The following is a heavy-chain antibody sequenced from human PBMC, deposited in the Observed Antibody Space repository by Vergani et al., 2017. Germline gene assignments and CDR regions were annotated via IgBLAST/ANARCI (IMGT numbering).Heavy chain of an antibody. CDR2: IYPGDSDT. Sequence: EVQLVQSGAEVKKPGESLKISCKGSGYSFTSYWIGWVRQMPGKGLEYMGIIYPGDSDTRYSPSFQGQVTISADKSISTAYLQWSSLKASDTAMYYCARLDSHESRNNSWYNWFDPWGQGTLVTVSS. V-gene: IGHV5-51*03. CDR1: GYSFTSYW. CDR3: ARLDSHESRNNSWYNWFDP. J-gene: IGHJ5*02. D-gene: IGHD1/OR15-1a*01.